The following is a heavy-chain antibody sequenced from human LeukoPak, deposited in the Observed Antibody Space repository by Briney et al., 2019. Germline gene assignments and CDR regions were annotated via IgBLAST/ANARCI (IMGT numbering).Heavy chain of an antibody. J-gene: IGHJ4*02. CDR1: GFTLSSYW. CDR2: INPGGSSI. CDR3: ARSNQADDY. D-gene: IGHD1-14*01. Sequence: ARSLRLSCAVSGFTLSSYWMHWVRQVPGKGLVWVARINPGGSSITYADSVKGRFTIASDNAKNTLYLQMDSLRAEDTGVYYCARSNQADDYWGQGTLVTVSS. V-gene: IGHV3-74*01.